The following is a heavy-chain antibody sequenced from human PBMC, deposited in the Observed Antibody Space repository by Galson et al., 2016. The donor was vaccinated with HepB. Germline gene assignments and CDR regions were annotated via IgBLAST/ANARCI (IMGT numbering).Heavy chain of an antibody. Sequence: SLRLSCAPSGFTFSSYSMSWVRQAPGKGLEWIPYISTRSTYIHYADSVKGRFTISRDNAKNSLYPQMNNLRAEDTAVYYCARDGTIFGVDPWYFDLWGRGTLVTVSS. CDR2: ISTRSTYI. CDR3: ARDGTIFGVDPWYFDL. CDR1: GFTFSSYS. J-gene: IGHJ2*01. V-gene: IGHV3-21*01. D-gene: IGHD3-3*01.